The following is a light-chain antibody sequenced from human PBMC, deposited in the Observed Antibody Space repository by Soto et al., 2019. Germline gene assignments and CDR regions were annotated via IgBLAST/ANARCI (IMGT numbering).Light chain of an antibody. CDR1: QSVGTW. CDR2: GAS. Sequence: DIQMTQSPSTLSASVGGRVTITCRASQSVGTWVAWYQQKPGKAPKLLIYGASNLESGVPSRFSGIGSGTEFTLTFTTLQPDDFATYFCQRYRRNTWSFGQGTKGDIK. CDR3: QRYRRNTWS. J-gene: IGKJ1*01. V-gene: IGKV1-5*01.